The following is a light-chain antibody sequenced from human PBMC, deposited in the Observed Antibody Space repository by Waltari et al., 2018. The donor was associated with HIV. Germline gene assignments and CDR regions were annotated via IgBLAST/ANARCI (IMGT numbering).Light chain of an antibody. CDR2: KDN. Sequence: SYELTQSPSVSVSPGQTASITCSGDKLGDKYACWYQQKPGQSPVLVIYKDNTRPSGIPERFSGSNSGNTATLTISGTQAMDEADYYCQAWDSSTVVFGGGTKLTVL. V-gene: IGLV3-1*01. CDR1: KLGDKY. J-gene: IGLJ3*02. CDR3: QAWDSSTVV.